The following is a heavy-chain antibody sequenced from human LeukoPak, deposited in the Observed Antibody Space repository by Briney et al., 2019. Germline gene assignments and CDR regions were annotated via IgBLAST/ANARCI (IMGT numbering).Heavy chain of an antibody. J-gene: IGHJ6*02. Sequence: SGRSLRLSCATSGFTFDDYAMHWVRQAPGKGLEWVSGITWNTYSTHYVDSVKGRFTISRDNARNSLYLQMNSLREEDTAIYYCAKDSRKWSGETQYYGMDVWGQGTTVIVSS. V-gene: IGHV3-9*01. CDR2: ITWNTYST. D-gene: IGHD3-10*01. CDR1: GFTFDDYA. CDR3: AKDSRKWSGETQYYGMDV.